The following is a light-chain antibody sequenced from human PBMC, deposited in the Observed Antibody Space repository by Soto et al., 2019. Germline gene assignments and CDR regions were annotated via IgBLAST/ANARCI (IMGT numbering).Light chain of an antibody. J-gene: IGKJ1*01. CDR1: QSISSW. V-gene: IGKV1-5*03. CDR2: KAS. Sequence: IQMSQSPSILSASVGDRVTITCRASQSISSWLAWYQQKPGKAPKLLTYKASTLKSGVPSRFSASGSGTEFTLTISSLHPDDFATNYCQEYNNYWTFGQGTKVDIK. CDR3: QEYNNYWT.